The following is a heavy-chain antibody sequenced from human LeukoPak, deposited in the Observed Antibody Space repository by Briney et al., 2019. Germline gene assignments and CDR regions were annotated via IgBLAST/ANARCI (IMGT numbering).Heavy chain of an antibody. Sequence: ASVKVSCKVSGYTLTELSMHWVRQAPGKGLEWMGGFDPEDGETIYAQKFQGRVTMTEDTSTDTAYMELSSLRSEDTAVYYCAREKIVAYDFWSGYYRDPLSFSLDYWGQGTLVTVSS. CDR3: AREKIVAYDFWSGYYRDPLSFSLDY. D-gene: IGHD3-3*01. CDR2: FDPEDGET. CDR1: GYTLTELS. V-gene: IGHV1-24*01. J-gene: IGHJ4*02.